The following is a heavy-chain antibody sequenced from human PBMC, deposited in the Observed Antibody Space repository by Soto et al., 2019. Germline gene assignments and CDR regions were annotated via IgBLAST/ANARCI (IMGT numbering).Heavy chain of an antibody. J-gene: IGHJ4*02. CDR2: IWYDGNEK. CDR1: GFTFSSYG. D-gene: IGHD3-22*01. V-gene: IGHV3-33*06. CDR3: EKDGGGLLPDS. Sequence: QVQLVESGGGVVQPGRSLRLSCAASGFTFSSYGMHWVRQAPGKGLEWVSVIWYDGNEKYYADSVKVRFTITRHNAKNTLYLQMNLLRAEDTAVYYWEKDGGGLLPDSWGQGTLVTFSS.